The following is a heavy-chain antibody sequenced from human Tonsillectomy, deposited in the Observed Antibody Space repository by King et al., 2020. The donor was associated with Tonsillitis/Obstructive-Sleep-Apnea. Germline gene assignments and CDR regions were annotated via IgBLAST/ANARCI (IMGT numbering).Heavy chain of an antibody. CDR3: AKHRGASRRGYYYYMDV. V-gene: IGHV3-30*18. Sequence: VQLVESGGGVVQPGRSLRLSCAASGFTFSSYGMHWVRQAPGKGLEGVAVISYDGSNKYYADSVKGRFTISRDNSKNTLYLQMNSLRAEDTAVYYCAKHRGASRRGYYYYMDVWGKGTTVTVSS. CDR2: ISYDGSNK. D-gene: IGHD1-26*01. J-gene: IGHJ6*03. CDR1: GFTFSSYG.